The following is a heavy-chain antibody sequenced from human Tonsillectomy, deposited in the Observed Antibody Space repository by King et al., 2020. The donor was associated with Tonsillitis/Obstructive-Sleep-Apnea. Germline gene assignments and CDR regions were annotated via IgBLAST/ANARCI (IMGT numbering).Heavy chain of an antibody. V-gene: IGHV4-61*01. CDR1: GGSVSSGSDY. Sequence: VQLQESGPGLVKPSETLSLTCTVSGGSVSSGSDYWSWIRQPPGKGLEWIGYIYYSGSTNYNPSLKSRVTISVDTSKNQFSLKLSSVTAADPAVYYCAGVPGAGLRWFDPWGQGTRVTVSS. CDR3: AGVPGAGLRWFDP. D-gene: IGHD3-10*01. J-gene: IGHJ5*02. CDR2: IYYSGST.